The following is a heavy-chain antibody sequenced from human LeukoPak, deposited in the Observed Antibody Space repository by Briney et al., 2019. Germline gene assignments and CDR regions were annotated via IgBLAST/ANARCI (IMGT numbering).Heavy chain of an antibody. V-gene: IGHV3-15*01. D-gene: IGHD5-18*01. CDR3: AREVRGYSYGYYFWFDP. CDR1: GFTFSNAW. CDR2: IKSKTDGGTT. J-gene: IGHJ5*02. Sequence: GGSLRLSCAASGFTFSNAWMSWVRQAPGKGLEWVCRIKSKTDGGTTDYAAPVKGRFTISRDDSKHTLYLQMNSLKTEDTAVYYCAREVRGYSYGYYFWFDPWGQGTLVTVSS.